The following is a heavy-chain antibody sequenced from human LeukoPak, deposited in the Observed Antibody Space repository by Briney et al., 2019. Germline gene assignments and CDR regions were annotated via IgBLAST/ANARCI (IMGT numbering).Heavy chain of an antibody. J-gene: IGHJ4*02. Sequence: ASVKVSCKASGDTFTTYDVNWVRQATGQGLEWMGWLNPNSGNTGCVQKFQGRVTMTMNTSISTAYMELTSLTSEDTAVYYCARSTMGARRKYDYWGQGTLVTVSS. CDR1: GDTFTTYD. V-gene: IGHV1-8*01. CDR3: ARSTMGARRKYDY. D-gene: IGHD1-26*01. CDR2: LNPNSGNT.